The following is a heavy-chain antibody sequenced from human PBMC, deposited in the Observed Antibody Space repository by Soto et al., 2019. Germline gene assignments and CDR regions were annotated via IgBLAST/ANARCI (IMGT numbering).Heavy chain of an antibody. CDR2: ISNDGSNK. CDR1: GFSFSTYG. Sequence: QVHLVESGGGVVQPGRSLRLSCAASGFSFSTYGMHWVRQAPGKGLEWVAFISNDGSNKYYADSVKGRFTISRDNSKNTLXXKXXXXGXEDTAVYYXAKGFGNYWAFDYWGQGTLVTVSS. J-gene: IGHJ4*02. D-gene: IGHD1-26*01. CDR3: AKGFGNYWAFDY. V-gene: IGHV3-30*18.